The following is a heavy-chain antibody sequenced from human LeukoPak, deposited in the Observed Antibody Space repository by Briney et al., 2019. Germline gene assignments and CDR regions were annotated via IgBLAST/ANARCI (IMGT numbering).Heavy chain of an antibody. J-gene: IGHJ6*03. V-gene: IGHV4-39*01. D-gene: IGHD3-3*01. CDR1: GGSISSSSYY. CDR3: ARHRRDHDFWSGSNPTHYYYYMDV. CDR2: IYYSGHT. Sequence: SETLSLTCTVSGGSISSSSYYWGWLRQPPGNGLEWIGTIYYSGHTYYNPSRKSRVTICVDTSQNQFSLKLSSVTAADTAVYYCARHRRDHDFWSGSNPTHYYYYMDVWGKGTTVTVSS.